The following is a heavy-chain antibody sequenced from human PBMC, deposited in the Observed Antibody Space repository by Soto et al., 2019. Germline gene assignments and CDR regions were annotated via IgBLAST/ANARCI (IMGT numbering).Heavy chain of an antibody. CDR1: GFTFSLYS. Sequence: AGGSLRLFCAASGFTFSLYSMIWVRQAPGKGLEWVASITSSSSYIYYEDSLKGRFTISRDNAKNSLFLQLDSLRAEDTAVYFCVRARSTDSRPDYWGQGTLVTVSS. D-gene: IGHD3-22*01. CDR2: ITSSSSYI. J-gene: IGHJ4*02. CDR3: VRARSTDSRPDY. V-gene: IGHV3-21*01.